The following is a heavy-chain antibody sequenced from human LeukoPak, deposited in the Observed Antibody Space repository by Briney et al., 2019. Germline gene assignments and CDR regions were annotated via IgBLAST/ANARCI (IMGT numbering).Heavy chain of an antibody. CDR3: ARDYGDGLLAYCGGDCYWSANDAFDI. J-gene: IGHJ3*02. Sequence: ASVKVSCKASGYTFTGYYMHWVRQAPGRGLEWMGWINPNSGGTNYAQKFQGRVTMTRDTSISTAYMELSRLRSDDTAVYYCARDYGDGLLAYCGGDCYWSANDAFDIWGQGTMVTVSS. CDR2: INPNSGGT. D-gene: IGHD2-21*02. V-gene: IGHV1-2*02. CDR1: GYTFTGYY.